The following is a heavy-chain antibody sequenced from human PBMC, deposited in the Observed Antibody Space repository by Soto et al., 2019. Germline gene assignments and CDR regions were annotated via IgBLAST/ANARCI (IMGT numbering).Heavy chain of an antibody. J-gene: IGHJ6*02. CDR1: GFPFSSYA. V-gene: IGHV3-23*01. D-gene: IGHD2-2*01. CDR3: ANMGLXINTGCHSYYYNYGVDV. CDR2: ISDSGGRA. Sequence: QPGGSLRLSCSASGFPFSSYAMSWVRQAPGQGLEWVSGISDSGGRAYYADSVRGRFTISRDNSKNTLYLQMNSLRAEDTAFYYCANMGLXINTGCHSYYYNYGVDVWGQGTTVTVSS.